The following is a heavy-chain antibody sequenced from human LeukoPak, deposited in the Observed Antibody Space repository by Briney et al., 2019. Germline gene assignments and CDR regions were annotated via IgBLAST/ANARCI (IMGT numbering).Heavy chain of an antibody. CDR3: AREGNRGMDV. Sequence: SVKVSCKASGGTFSSYAISWVRQAPGQRLEWMGRIIPILGIANYAQKFQGRVTITADKSTSTAYMELSSLRSEDTAVYYCAREGNRGMDVWGQGTTVTVSS. CDR1: GGTFSSYA. CDR2: IIPILGIA. D-gene: IGHD2/OR15-2a*01. J-gene: IGHJ6*02. V-gene: IGHV1-69*04.